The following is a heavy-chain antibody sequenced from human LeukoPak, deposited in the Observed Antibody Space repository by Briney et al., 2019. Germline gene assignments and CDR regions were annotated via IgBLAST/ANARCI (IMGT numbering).Heavy chain of an antibody. D-gene: IGHD3-10*01. CDR2: MSYDGSNT. Sequence: PGGSLRLSCAASGFTFRNYAIHWVRQAPGKGLEWVAVMSYDGSNTYYADSVKGRFTISRDTSKNTLYLQMNSLRTEDTALYYCAKDLMRDRWFGESWGQGTLVTVSS. J-gene: IGHJ5*02. V-gene: IGHV3-30*04. CDR1: GFTFRNYA. CDR3: AKDLMRDRWFGES.